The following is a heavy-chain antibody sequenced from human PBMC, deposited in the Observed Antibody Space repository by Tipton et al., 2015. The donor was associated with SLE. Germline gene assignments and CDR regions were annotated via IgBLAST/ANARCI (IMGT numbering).Heavy chain of an antibody. CDR1: GGSISSGSYY. V-gene: IGHV4-61*02. Sequence: LRLSCTVSGGSISSGSYYWSWIRQPAGKGLEWIGRIYTSGSTNYNPSLKSRVTISVDTSKNQFSLKLSSVTAADTAVYYCARGEAGDYWGQGTLVTVSS. CDR3: ARGEAGDY. D-gene: IGHD6-19*01. J-gene: IGHJ4*02. CDR2: IYTSGST.